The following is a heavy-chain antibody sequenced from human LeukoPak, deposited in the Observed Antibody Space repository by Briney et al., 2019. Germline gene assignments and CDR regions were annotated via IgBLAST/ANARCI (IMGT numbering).Heavy chain of an antibody. CDR2: INPNSGGT. CDR1: GYTLTDYY. J-gene: IGHJ4*02. D-gene: IGHD6-13*01. Sequence: ASVKVSCRASGYTLTDYYMHWVRQAPGQGLEWMGWINPNSGGTSYAQKFQGRVAMTRDTSLNTAYMELSRLTSDDTAVYFCARGGYSSSLYDYWGQGTLVTVSS. CDR3: ARGGYSSSLYDY. V-gene: IGHV1-2*02.